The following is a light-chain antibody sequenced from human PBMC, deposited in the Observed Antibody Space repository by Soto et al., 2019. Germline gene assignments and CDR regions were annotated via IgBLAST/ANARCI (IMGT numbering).Light chain of an antibody. Sequence: EIVLTQSPGTLSLSPGERDTLSCRASQSVSSSYLAWYQQKPGQPPRLLIYGATSRATGIPDRFSGSGSGTDFTLTISRLEPEDFAVFYCQHYDSLPITFGQGTRLETK. J-gene: IGKJ5*01. CDR2: GAT. CDR1: QSVSSSY. V-gene: IGKV3-20*01. CDR3: QHYDSLPIT.